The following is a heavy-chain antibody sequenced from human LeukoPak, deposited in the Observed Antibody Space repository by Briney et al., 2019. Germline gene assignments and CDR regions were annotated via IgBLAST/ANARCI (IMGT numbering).Heavy chain of an antibody. J-gene: IGHJ4*02. Sequence: SVKVSCKASGGTFSSYAISWVRQAPGQGLEWMGGIIPIFGTANYAQKFQGRVTITADKSTSTAYMELSSLRSEDTAVYYCARDPPSGARNDGRLYDYWGQGTLVTVSS. CDR2: IIPIFGTA. D-gene: IGHD1-1*01. CDR3: ARDPPSGARNDGRLYDY. CDR1: GGTFSSYA. V-gene: IGHV1-69*06.